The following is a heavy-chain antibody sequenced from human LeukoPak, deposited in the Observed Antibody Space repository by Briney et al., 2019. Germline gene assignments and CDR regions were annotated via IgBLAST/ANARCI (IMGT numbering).Heavy chain of an antibody. Sequence: PSETLPLTCAVYGGSFSGYYGSWIRQPPGKGLEWIGEINHSGSINYNPYHKSRVTISVDTSKNQFSLKLSSVTAADTAVYYCARGEGYCTNGVCRHFDYWGQGTLVTVSS. V-gene: IGHV4-34*01. CDR3: ARGEGYCTNGVCRHFDY. D-gene: IGHD2-8*01. CDR2: INHSGSI. J-gene: IGHJ4*02. CDR1: GGSFSGYY.